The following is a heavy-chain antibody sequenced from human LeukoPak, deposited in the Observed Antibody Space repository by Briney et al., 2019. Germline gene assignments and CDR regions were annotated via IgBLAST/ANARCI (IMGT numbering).Heavy chain of an antibody. CDR1: GFTFSSYW. J-gene: IGHJ4*02. V-gene: IGHV3-7*01. CDR2: IKEDGSEE. CDR3: ARAQMGAPTDY. D-gene: IGHD1-26*01. Sequence: GSLRLSCAASGFTFSSYWMSWVRQAPGKGLECVADIKEDGSEEYYVDSVKGRFSISRDNAKNSLYLQMNSLRAEDTAVYYCARAQMGAPTDYWGQGTLVTVSS.